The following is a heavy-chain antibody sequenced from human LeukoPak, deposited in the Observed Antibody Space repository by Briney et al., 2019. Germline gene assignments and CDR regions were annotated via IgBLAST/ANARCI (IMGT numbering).Heavy chain of an antibody. CDR2: ISAYNGNT. CDR3: ARGKTRAAADAFDI. D-gene: IGHD6-13*01. Sequence: ASVKVSCKASGYTFTSYGISWVRQAPGQGLEWMGWISAYNGNTNYAQKLQGRVTMTTDTSTSTAYMELRSLRSEDTAVYYCARGKTRAAADAFDIWGQGTMVTVSS. V-gene: IGHV1-18*01. J-gene: IGHJ3*02. CDR1: GYTFTSYG.